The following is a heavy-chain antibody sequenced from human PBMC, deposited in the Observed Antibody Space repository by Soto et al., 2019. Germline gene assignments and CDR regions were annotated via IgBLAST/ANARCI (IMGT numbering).Heavy chain of an antibody. J-gene: IGHJ6*02. D-gene: IGHD5-12*01. CDR2: INPSGGST. CDR3: ARDGYSGYDRYYYYGMDV. CDR1: GYTFTSYY. V-gene: IGHV1-46*01. Sequence: GASVKVSCKASGYTFTSYYMHWVRQAPGQGLEWMGIINPSGGSTSYAQKFQGRVTVTRDTSTSTVYMELSSLRSEDTAVYYCARDGYSGYDRYYYYGMDVWGQGTTVTVSS.